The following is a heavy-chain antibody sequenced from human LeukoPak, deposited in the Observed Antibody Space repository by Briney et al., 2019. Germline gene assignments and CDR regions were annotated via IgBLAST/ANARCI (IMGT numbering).Heavy chain of an antibody. CDR3: ARDLDSYSSTWYPYTSGWYLDY. CDR2: FYSSGST. V-gene: IGHV4-4*07. J-gene: IGHJ4*02. Sequence: SETLSLTCTVSGASISSYYWSWIRQPAGKGLEWIGRFYSSGSTNYNPSLKGRITMSVDTSKNQFSLKLSSVPAADTDVYYCARDLDSYSSTWYPYTSGWYLDYWGQGTLVTVSS. D-gene: IGHD6-13*01. CDR1: GASISSYY.